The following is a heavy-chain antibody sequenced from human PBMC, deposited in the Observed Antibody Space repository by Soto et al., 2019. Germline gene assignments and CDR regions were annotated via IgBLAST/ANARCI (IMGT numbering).Heavy chain of an antibody. J-gene: IGHJ5*02. D-gene: IGHD3-16*01. CDR1: GFTFRAYW. CDR2: IKEDGSEK. Sequence: EMQLVESGGDLVQPGGSLRLSCVGSGFTFRAYWMSWVRQAAGKGLEWVATIKEDGSEKDYVDSVKGRFTISRDNAMNSLYLQMNSLRAEDTAVYYCGAHASSFGPWGQGTLVTVSS. V-gene: IGHV3-7*05. CDR3: GAHASSFGP.